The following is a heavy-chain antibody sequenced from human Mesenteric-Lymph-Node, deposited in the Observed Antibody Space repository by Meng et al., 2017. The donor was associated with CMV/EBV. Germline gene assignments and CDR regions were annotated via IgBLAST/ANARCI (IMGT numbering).Heavy chain of an antibody. J-gene: IGHJ4*02. Sequence: SETLSLTCTVSGGSISSSSYYWGWIRQPPGKGLEWIGSIYYSGSTYYNPSLKSRVTISVDTSKNQFFLNLHSVTAADTAVYYCTRGFPGGYYAVFSDYWGQGTLVTVSS. D-gene: IGHD2-2*01. CDR2: IYYSGST. CDR3: TRGFPGGYYAVFSDY. V-gene: IGHV4-39*07. CDR1: GGSISSSSYY.